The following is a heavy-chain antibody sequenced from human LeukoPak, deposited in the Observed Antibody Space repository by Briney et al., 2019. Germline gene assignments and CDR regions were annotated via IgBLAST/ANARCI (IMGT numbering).Heavy chain of an antibody. Sequence: SVKVSCKASGGTFSNYAISWVRQAPGQGCEWMGGIIPLLGTRNYAQKFQDRVTITADESTNTAYMELSSLRSEDTAVYYCARDSVGDIIIHGIDIWGQGTMVTVSS. CDR3: ARDSVGDIIIHGIDI. CDR1: GGTFSNYA. J-gene: IGHJ3*02. CDR2: IIPLLGTR. V-gene: IGHV1-69*13. D-gene: IGHD3-3*01.